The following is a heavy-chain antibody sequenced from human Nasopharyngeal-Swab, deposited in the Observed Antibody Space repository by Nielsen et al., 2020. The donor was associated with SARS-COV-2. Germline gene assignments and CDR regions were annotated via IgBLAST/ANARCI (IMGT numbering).Heavy chain of an antibody. CDR2: IYPGDSDT. D-gene: IGHD3-16*02. Sequence: WIRQPPGKGLEWMGIIYPGDSDTRYSPSFQGQVTISADKSISTAYLQWSSLKASDTAMYYCARVITFGGVIVSYFDYWGQGTLVTVSS. CDR3: ARVITFGGVIVSYFDY. V-gene: IGHV5-51*01. J-gene: IGHJ4*02.